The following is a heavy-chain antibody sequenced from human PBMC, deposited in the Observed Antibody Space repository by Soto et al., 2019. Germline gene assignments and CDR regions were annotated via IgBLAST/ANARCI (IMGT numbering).Heavy chain of an antibody. CDR1: GCSFPGYF. Sequence: AAVKVSCKASGCSFPGYFLHWVRQAPGQGLEWMGWINPNSGATDYAQKFQGRVTMTRDMSISTTYLELSRLKSDDTAVYYCARVACSGAAFYSFDYRAQRPPVPASS. CDR3: ARVACSGAAFYSFDY. J-gene: IGHJ4*02. CDR2: INPNSGAT. D-gene: IGHD2-15*01. V-gene: IGHV1-2*02.